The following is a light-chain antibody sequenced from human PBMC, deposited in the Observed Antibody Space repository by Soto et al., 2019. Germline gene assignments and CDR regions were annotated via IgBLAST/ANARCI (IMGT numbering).Light chain of an antibody. CDR2: END. Sequence: QSALTQPPSVSAAPGQNVAISCSGGSSNIGKNFVSWYQQVPGAAPKVLIYENDKRLSGIPDRFSGSRSGTSVTLAIAGLQTGDEADYYCASWDSSLYGVVFGGGTKVTVL. V-gene: IGLV1-51*02. J-gene: IGLJ3*02. CDR1: SSNIGKNF. CDR3: ASWDSSLYGVV.